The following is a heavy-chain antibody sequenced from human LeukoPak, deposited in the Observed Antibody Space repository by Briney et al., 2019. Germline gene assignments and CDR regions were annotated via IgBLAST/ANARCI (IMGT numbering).Heavy chain of an antibody. CDR3: AKGRGYPPYAFDI. J-gene: IGHJ3*02. Sequence: GGSLRLSCAASGFTFSSYGMHWVRQAPGKGLEWAAFIRYGGSNKYYADSVKGRFTISRDNSKNTLYLQMNSLRAEDAAVYYCAKGRGYPPYAFDIWGQGTMVTVSS. CDR2: IRYGGSNK. D-gene: IGHD1-1*01. CDR1: GFTFSSYG. V-gene: IGHV3-30*02.